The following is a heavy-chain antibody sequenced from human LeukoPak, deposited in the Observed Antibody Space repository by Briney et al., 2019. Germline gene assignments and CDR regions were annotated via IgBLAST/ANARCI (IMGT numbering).Heavy chain of an antibody. CDR3: TTAPDYYDRSGYH. Sequence: GGSLRLSCVASGFTFSNVWMSWVRQAPGKGLEWVGRIKSKTDAGTTDYAAPVKGRFTVSRDDAQNTVYLQMNSLKTEDTAVYYCTTAPDYYDRSGYHWGQGTLVIVSS. CDR2: IKSKTDAGTT. CDR1: GFTFSNVW. V-gene: IGHV3-15*01. J-gene: IGHJ4*02. D-gene: IGHD3-22*01.